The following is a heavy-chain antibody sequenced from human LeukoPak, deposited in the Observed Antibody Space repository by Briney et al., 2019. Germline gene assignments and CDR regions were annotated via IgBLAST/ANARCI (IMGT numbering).Heavy chain of an antibody. CDR2: ISSNGGST. J-gene: IGHJ4*02. V-gene: IGHV3-64*01. CDR3: AREGGRYSYGIPSDY. Sequence: PGGSLRLSCAASGFSFSSYEMNWVRQAPGKGLEYVSAISSNGGSTYYANSVKGRFTISRDNSKNTLYLQMGSLRAEDMAVYYCAREGGRYSYGIPSDYWGQGTLVTVSS. CDR1: GFSFSSYE. D-gene: IGHD5-18*01.